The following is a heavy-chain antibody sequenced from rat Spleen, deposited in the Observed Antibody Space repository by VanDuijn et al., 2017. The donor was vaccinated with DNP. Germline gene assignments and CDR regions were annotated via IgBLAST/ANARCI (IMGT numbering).Heavy chain of an antibody. J-gene: IGHJ2*01. D-gene: IGHD4-3*01. Sequence: EVQLVESGGGLVQPGRSMKVSCVVSGFTFNNYWMTWIRQVPGKGLEWVATIIYDGSRTYYRDSVKGRFTISRDNAKSTLYLQMDSLRSEDTATYYCATQVHNSGSSWGQGVMVTVSS. CDR2: IIYDGSRT. CDR1: GFTFNNYW. V-gene: IGHV5S10*01. CDR3: ATQVHNSGSS.